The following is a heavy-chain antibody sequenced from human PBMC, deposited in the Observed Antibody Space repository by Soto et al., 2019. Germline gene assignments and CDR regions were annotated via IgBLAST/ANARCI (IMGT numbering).Heavy chain of an antibody. J-gene: IGHJ6*03. CDR3: AKGPDAYYYYYYYMDV. V-gene: IGHV3-30*18. CDR1: GFTFNSYG. CDR2: ISYDGTNQ. D-gene: IGHD2-2*01. Sequence: GGSLRLSCAASGFTFNSYGMHWVRQAPGKGLEWVAVISYDGTNQYYADSVKGRFTISRDNSKNTLYLQMNSLRAEDTAVYYCAKGPDAYYYYYYYMDVWGKGSTVTVSS.